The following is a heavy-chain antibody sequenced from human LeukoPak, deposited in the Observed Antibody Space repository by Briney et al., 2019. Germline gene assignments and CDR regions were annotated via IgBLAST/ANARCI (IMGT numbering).Heavy chain of an antibody. J-gene: IGHJ4*02. CDR1: GFTFSSYG. CDR2: TRYDEDNK. D-gene: IGHD6-19*01. Sequence: LSGGSLRLSCAASGFTFSSYGMNWVRQAPGKGLEWVAFTRYDEDNKYYADSVKGRFTISRDNSKNTLYLQMNSLRAEDTAVYYCAKDTSTISVSGTCFDYWGQGTLVTVSS. V-gene: IGHV3-30*02. CDR3: AKDTSTISVSGTCFDY.